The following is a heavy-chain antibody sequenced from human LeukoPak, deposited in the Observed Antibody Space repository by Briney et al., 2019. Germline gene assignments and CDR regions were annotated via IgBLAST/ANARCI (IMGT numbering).Heavy chain of an antibody. CDR1: GFVFSTYS. D-gene: IGHD2-2*01. CDR2: ISSNSGSI. J-gene: IGHJ4*02. CDR3: ARDRGYCRGTTCYAYYFDS. Sequence: GGSLRLSCAASGFVFSTYSLNWVRQAPGKGLEWVASISSNSGSIYYADSVRGRFTISRDNSKNTLYLQMNSLRAEDTAVYYCARDRGYCRGTTCYAYYFDSWGQGTLVTVSS. V-gene: IGHV3-21*01.